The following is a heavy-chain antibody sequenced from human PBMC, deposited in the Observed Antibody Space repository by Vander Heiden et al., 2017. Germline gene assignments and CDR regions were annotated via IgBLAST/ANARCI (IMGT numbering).Heavy chain of an antibody. CDR1: GFTFSDYA. J-gene: IGHJ4*02. CDR2: ISNGGRST. D-gene: IGHD3-22*01. Sequence: EVQLLESGGGLVQPGGSLRLSCAASGFTFSDYAMKWVRQAPGKGLEWVSDISNGGRSTYYADSVRGRFTISRDNSKNTLYLQMNSLRAEDTAVYYCAKGLYYDRSGLHYWGQGTLVTVSS. CDR3: AKGLYYDRSGLHY. V-gene: IGHV3-23*01.